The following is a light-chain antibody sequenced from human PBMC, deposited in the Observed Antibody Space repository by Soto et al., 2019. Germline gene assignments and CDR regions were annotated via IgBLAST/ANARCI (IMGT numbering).Light chain of an antibody. V-gene: IGKV1-39*01. J-gene: IGKJ1*01. Sequence: DLQVTQSPSSLSASIGDRVTITCRASQNIRRYLNWYQHKTGKAPKVLIYGASSLQSGVPSRFSGSGSGADFTLTITSLQPEDFATYYCQHTYSIPHTFGQGTKVEIK. CDR3: QHTYSIPHT. CDR2: GAS. CDR1: QNIRRY.